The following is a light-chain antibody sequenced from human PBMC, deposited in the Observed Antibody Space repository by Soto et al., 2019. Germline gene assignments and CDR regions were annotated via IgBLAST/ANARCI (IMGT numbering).Light chain of an antibody. J-gene: IGKJ1*01. Sequence: EVVVTQSPATLAVSPGGRTTLPCRASQSVSSNFAWYQQTPGQAPRLLIYGASTRATALPPRFSASGSGTEFTLTISSLQSEDSAVYYCQQYNSWPWTFGQGTKVDIK. CDR2: GAS. V-gene: IGKV3-15*01. CDR3: QQYNSWPWT. CDR1: QSVSSN.